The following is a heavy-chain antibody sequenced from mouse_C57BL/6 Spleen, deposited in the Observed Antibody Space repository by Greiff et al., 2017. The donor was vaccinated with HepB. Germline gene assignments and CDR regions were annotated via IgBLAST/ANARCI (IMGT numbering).Heavy chain of an antibody. CDR3: AREAGTGDFDY. V-gene: IGHV1-66*01. CDR2: IYPGSGNT. CDR1: GYSFTSYY. J-gene: IGHJ2*01. D-gene: IGHD4-1*01. Sequence: VKLMESGPELVKPGASVKISCKASGYSFTSYYIHWVKQRPGQGLEWIGWIYPGSGNTKYNEKFKGKATLTADTSSSTAYMQLSSLTSEDSAVYYCAREAGTGDFDYWGQGTTLTVSS.